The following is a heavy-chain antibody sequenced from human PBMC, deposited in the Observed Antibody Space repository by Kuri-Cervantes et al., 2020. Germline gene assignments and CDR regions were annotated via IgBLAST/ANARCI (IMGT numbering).Heavy chain of an antibody. D-gene: IGHD2-2*01. CDR3: ARDHATSWSVRDS. V-gene: IGHV3-23*01. Sequence: LSLTCAASGFTFSSYAVSWVRQAPGKGLEWVSAISGSGGSTYYADSVRGRFTISRDNAKNSVYLQMNSLRAEDTAMYYCARDHATSWSVRDSWGQGTLVTVSS. J-gene: IGHJ4*02. CDR2: ISGSGGST. CDR1: GFTFSSYA.